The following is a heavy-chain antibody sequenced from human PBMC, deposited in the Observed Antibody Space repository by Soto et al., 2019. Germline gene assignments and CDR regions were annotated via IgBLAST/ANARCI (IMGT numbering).Heavy chain of an antibody. J-gene: IGHJ6*03. CDR2: INAGNGNT. CDR1: GYTFTSYA. Sequence: ASVKVSCKASGYTFTSYAMHWVRQAPGQRLEWMGWINAGNGNTKYSQKFQGRVTITRDTSASTAYMELSSLRSEDTAVYYCARGDWSGYEYYYMDVWGNGTTVTVSS. D-gene: IGHD3-3*01. V-gene: IGHV1-3*01. CDR3: ARGDWSGYEYYYMDV.